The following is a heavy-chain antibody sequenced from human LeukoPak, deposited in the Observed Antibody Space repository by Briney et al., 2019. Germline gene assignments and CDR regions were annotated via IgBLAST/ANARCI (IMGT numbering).Heavy chain of an antibody. CDR2: ISTGSSYI. V-gene: IGHV3-21*01. D-gene: IGHD4-23*01. CDR3: ARAKDYGGNLDY. Sequence: GGSLRLSCAASGFTFSTYTMNWVRQAPGKGLEWVSSISTGSSYIYYADSVRGRFTISRDNAKNSLYLQMNSLRAEDTAVCYCARAKDYGGNLDYWGQGTLVTVSS. J-gene: IGHJ4*02. CDR1: GFTFSTYT.